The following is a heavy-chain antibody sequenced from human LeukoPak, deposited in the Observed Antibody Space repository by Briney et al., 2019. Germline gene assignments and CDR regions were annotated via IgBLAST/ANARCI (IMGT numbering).Heavy chain of an antibody. Sequence: ASVKVSCKASGYTFTSYGISWVRQAPGQGLEWVGLINPSGSTTLYAQKFQGRITMTRDMSTTTDYMELSSLRSDDTAVYYCARDNSVGDVAWWFDPWGQGTLVTVSS. CDR2: INPSGSTT. V-gene: IGHV1-46*01. D-gene: IGHD1-26*01. CDR1: GYTFTSYG. J-gene: IGHJ5*02. CDR3: ARDNSVGDVAWWFDP.